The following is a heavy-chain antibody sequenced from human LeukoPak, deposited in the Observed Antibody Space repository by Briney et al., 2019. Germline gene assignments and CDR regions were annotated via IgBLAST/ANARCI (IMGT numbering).Heavy chain of an antibody. CDR2: IYYSGST. CDR1: DGSINSYY. J-gene: IGHJ4*02. V-gene: IGHV4-59*01. CDR3: ASHKGF. Sequence: PSETLSLTCSVSDGSINSYYWSWFRQPPGKGLEWIGYIYYSGSTNYNPSLKSRVTISVDTSKSQFSLKLSSVTAADTAVYYCASHKGFWGQGTLVTVSS.